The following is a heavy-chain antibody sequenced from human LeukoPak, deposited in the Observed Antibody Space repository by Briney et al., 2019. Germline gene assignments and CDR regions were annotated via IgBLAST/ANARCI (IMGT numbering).Heavy chain of an antibody. V-gene: IGHV3-11*06. J-gene: IGHJ4*02. CDR2: ISSNSKYT. D-gene: IGHD3-22*01. CDR3: ARDAKYYYDSSGYVGFDY. CDR1: GFMFSDYF. Sequence: GGSLRLSCAASGFMFSDYFMSWIRQAPGKELEWISYISSNSKYTKYADSVKGRFTISRDNAKNSLYLQMNSLRAEDTAVYYCARDAKYYYDSSGYVGFDYWGQGALVTVSS.